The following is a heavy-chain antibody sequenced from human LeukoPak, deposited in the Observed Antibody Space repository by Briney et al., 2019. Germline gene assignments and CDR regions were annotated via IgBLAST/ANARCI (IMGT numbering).Heavy chain of an antibody. CDR2: ISAYNGNT. V-gene: IGHV1-18*01. CDR3: ARDARTLSIVGARRAGSNWFDP. D-gene: IGHD1-26*01. Sequence: GASVKVSCKASGYTFTSYSISWVRQAPGQGLEWMGWISAYNGNTNYAQKLQGRVTMTTDTSTSTAYMELRSLRSDDTAVYYCARDARTLSIVGARRAGSNWFDPWGQGTLVTVSS. J-gene: IGHJ5*02. CDR1: GYTFTSYS.